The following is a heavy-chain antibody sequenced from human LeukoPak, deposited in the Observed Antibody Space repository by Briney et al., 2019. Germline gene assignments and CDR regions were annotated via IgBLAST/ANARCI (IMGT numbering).Heavy chain of an antibody. J-gene: IGHJ3*02. CDR1: GDSISTSNSY. V-gene: IGHV4-61*01. CDR3: ARESGGATTSHDAFDI. D-gene: IGHD1-26*01. Sequence: SETLSLTCTVSGDSISTSNSYWGWIRQPPGKGLEWIGYIYYSGSTNYNPSLKSRVTISVDTSKNQFSLKLSSVTAADTAVYYCARESGGATTSHDAFDIWGQGTMVTVSS. CDR2: IYYSGST.